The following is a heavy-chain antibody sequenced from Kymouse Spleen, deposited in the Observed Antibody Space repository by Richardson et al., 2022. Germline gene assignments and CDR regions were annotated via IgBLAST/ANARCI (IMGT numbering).Heavy chain of an antibody. CDR2: IGTAGDT. J-gene: IGHJ3*02. Sequence: EVQLVESGGGLVQPGGSLRLSCAASGFTFSSYDMHWVRQATGKGLEWVSAIGTAGDTYYPGSVKGRFTISRENAKNSLYLQMNSLRAGDTAVYYCAREKDGSGSFDAFDIWGQGTMVTVSS. V-gene: IGHV3-13*01. D-gene: IGHD3-10*01. CDR3: AREKDGSGSFDAFDI. CDR1: GFTFSSYD.